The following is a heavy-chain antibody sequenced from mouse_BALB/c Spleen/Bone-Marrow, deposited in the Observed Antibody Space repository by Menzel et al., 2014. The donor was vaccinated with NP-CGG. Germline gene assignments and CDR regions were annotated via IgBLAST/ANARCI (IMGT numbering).Heavy chain of an antibody. D-gene: IGHD6-2*01. CDR1: GYTFTDRA. CDR3: VLFGCIYRSYTMDY. V-gene: IGHV1S53*02. CDR2: ISPGNDNV. Sequence: VQLVESDAELVKPGASVMISCKASGYTFTDRAIHWVKQKPEQGLEWIGYISPGNDNVKDNEKFKGKATLTADRSSNTAYMHLNTLTSDDSAVYLCVLFGCIYRSYTMDYWGQGTSVPVSS. J-gene: IGHJ4*01.